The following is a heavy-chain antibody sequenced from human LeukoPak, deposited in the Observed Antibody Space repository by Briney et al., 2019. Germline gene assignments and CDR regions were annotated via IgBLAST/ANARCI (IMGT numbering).Heavy chain of an antibody. Sequence: ASVKVSCKASGYTLTGYCMHWVRQAPGQGLEWLGWINTKSGATNYAQRFQGRVTMTRDTSISTAYMELSRLRSDDTAVYYCAREGHSSSWYAYYYYYYYMDVWGKGTTVTVSS. CDR3: AREGHSSSWYAYYYYYYYMDV. J-gene: IGHJ6*03. V-gene: IGHV1-2*02. CDR1: GYTLTGYC. D-gene: IGHD6-13*01. CDR2: INTKSGAT.